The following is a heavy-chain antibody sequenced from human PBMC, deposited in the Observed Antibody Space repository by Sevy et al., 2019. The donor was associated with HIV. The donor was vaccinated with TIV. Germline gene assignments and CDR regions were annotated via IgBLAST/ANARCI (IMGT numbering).Heavy chain of an antibody. CDR2: IKQDGSEK. CDR3: ARDRGYSSGWSDAFDI. V-gene: IGHV3-7*01. Sequence: GGSLRLSCAASGFTFSSYWMSWVHQAPGKGLEWVANIKQDGSEKYYVDSVKGRFTISRDNAKNSLYLQMNSLRAEDTAVYYCARDRGYSSGWSDAFDIWGQGTMVTVSS. D-gene: IGHD6-19*01. CDR1: GFTFSSYW. J-gene: IGHJ3*02.